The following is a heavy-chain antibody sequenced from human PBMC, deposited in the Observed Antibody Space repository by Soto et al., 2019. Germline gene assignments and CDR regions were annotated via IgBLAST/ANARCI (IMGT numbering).Heavy chain of an antibody. CDR1: GFSFSSYE. CDR3: ARGAPYSSRWGDYYGMDV. V-gene: IGHV3-48*03. D-gene: IGHD6-19*01. CDR2: ISSSGSTI. Sequence: VGSLRLSCAASGFSFSSYEMNWVRQAPGKGLEWVSYISSSGSTIYSADSVKGRFTISRDNAKNSLYLQMNSLRAEDTAVYYCARGAPYSSRWGDYYGMDVWGQGTTVTVSS. J-gene: IGHJ6*02.